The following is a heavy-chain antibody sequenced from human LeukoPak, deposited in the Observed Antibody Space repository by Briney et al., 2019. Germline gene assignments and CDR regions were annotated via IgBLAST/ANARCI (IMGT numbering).Heavy chain of an antibody. CDR1: GGSISSSSYY. V-gene: IGHV4-39*01. CDR3: ARHNRRSNWFAP. Sequence: PSETLSLTCTVSGGSISSSSYYWGSIRQPPGKGLEWIGSIYYSGSTYYNPSLKSRVTISVDTSTNQFSLKLSSVTAADTAVYYCARHNRRSNWFAPWGQGTLVTVSS. J-gene: IGHJ5*02. CDR2: IYYSGST.